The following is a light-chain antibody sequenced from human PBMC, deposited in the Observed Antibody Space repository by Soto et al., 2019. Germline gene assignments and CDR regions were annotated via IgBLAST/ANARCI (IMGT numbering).Light chain of an antibody. CDR1: STNVVGYNY. CDR2: EVT. Sequence: QSALAQPSSVSGSPGQWITISGTGPSTNVVGYNYVSWYQHHSAKAPKLLIYEVTNRPSGISDRFSGSKSVNTASLTISGLQAEDESDYYCGSYSSTDTPFVFGTGTKLTVL. CDR3: GSYSSTDTPFV. V-gene: IGLV2-14*01. J-gene: IGLJ1*01.